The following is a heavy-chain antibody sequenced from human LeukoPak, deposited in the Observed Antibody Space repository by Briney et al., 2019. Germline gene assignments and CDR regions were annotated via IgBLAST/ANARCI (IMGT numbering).Heavy chain of an antibody. CDR2: INWSGGSA. CDR1: GFAFDEHG. J-gene: IGHJ4*02. V-gene: IGHV3-20*04. CDR3: ARAPITSPFYFDY. D-gene: IGHD2-2*01. Sequence: PGGSLRLSCTASGFAFDEHGMSWVRQVPGKGLEWVSGINWSGGSAGYADPLRGRFTISRDNAKNSLYLQMDSLRAEDTALYYCARAPITSPFYFDYWGQGALVTVSS.